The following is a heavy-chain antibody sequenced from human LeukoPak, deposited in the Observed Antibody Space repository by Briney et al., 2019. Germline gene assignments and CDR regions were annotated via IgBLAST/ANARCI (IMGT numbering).Heavy chain of an antibody. CDR3: AKDRLRYCSGGGCYSPVDY. J-gene: IGHJ4*02. D-gene: IGHD2-15*01. Sequence: GGSLRLSCAASGFTFSNYGMNWVRQAPRKGLEWPSAISGNGGSTYYADSVKGRFTISRDNSKNTLYLQMNSLRAEDTAIFYCAKDRLRYCSGGGCYSPVDYWGQGTLVTVSS. CDR2: ISGNGGST. V-gene: IGHV3-23*01. CDR1: GFTFSNYG.